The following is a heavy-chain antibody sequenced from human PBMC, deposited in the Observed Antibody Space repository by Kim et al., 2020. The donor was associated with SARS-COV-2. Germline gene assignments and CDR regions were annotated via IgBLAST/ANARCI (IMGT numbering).Heavy chain of an antibody. D-gene: IGHD6-19*01. Sequence: GGSLRLSCAASGFTLSGSTVHWVRQASGKGLEWVGRIRRKANSYATAYAATVKNRFTISRDDSKNTAYLQMNSLKTEDTAVYYCARVNPIAGGWYDAFDILGQGTMVTVSS. J-gene: IGHJ3*02. V-gene: IGHV3-73*01. CDR3: ARVNPIAGGWYDAFDI. CDR2: IRRKANSYAT. CDR1: GFTLSGST.